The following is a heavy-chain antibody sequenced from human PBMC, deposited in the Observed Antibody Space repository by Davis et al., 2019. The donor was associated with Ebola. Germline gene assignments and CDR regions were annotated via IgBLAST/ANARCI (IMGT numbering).Heavy chain of an antibody. CDR3: ASLSGDYRAYNWFDP. D-gene: IGHD5-12*01. V-gene: IGHV4-59*01. Sequence: MPSETLSLTCTVSGGSISSYYWSWIRQPPGKGLEWIGYIYYSGSTNYNPSLKSRVTISVDTSKNQFSLKLSSVTAADTAVYYCASLSGDYRAYNWFDPWGQGTLVTVSS. CDR2: IYYSGST. J-gene: IGHJ5*02. CDR1: GGSISSYY.